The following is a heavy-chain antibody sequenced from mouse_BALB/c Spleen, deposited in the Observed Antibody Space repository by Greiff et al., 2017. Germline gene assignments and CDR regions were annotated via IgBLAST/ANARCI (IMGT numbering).Heavy chain of an antibody. J-gene: IGHJ2*01. V-gene: IGHV1-69*01. CDR3: ARGTTVVATGDY. CDR2: IDTSDSYT. D-gene: IGHD1-1*01. Sequence: QVQLQQPGAELVMPGASVKMSCKASGYTFTDYWMHWVKQRPGQGLEWIGAIDTSDSYTSYNQKFKGKATLTVDESSSTAYMQLSSLTSEDSAVYYRARGTTVVATGDYWGQGTTLTVSS. CDR1: GYTFTDYW.